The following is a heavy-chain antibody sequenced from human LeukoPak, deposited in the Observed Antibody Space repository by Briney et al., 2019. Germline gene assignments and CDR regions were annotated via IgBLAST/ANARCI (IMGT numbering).Heavy chain of an antibody. CDR2: IYPGNSDT. D-gene: IGHD4/OR15-4a*01. CDR1: GYSFSGYW. V-gene: IGHV5-51*01. Sequence: GESLNISCKGSGYSFSGYWIGWVRQMPGKGLEWMGIIYPGNSDTRYSPSFQGQVTISADRSTRSAYLQWGSLKASDTAIYFCARHKQVLTPPDYWGQGTLVTVSS. J-gene: IGHJ4*02. CDR3: ARHKQVLTPPDY.